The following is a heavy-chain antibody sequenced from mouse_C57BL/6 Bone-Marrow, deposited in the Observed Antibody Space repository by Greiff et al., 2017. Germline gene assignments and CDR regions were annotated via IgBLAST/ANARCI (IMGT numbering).Heavy chain of an antibody. V-gene: IGHV8-8*01. CDR3: ARMDGNYGSRFDY. Sequence: QVTLQVSGPGILQPSQTLSLTCSFSGFSLSTFGMGVGWIRQPSGKGLEWLAHIWWDDDKYYNPALKSRLTISKDTSTNQVYLKIANVDTEDTTAYYCARMDGNYGSRFDYWGQGTTLTVAS. CDR1: GFSLSTFGMG. CDR2: IWWDDDK. D-gene: IGHD1-1*01. J-gene: IGHJ2*01.